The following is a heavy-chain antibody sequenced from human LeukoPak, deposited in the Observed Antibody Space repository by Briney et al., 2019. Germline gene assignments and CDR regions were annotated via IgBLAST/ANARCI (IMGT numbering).Heavy chain of an antibody. CDR3: ARAGGVHTYGNYFDY. CDR1: GFTFTDYY. D-gene: IGHD3-10*01. J-gene: IGHJ4*02. Sequence: KTGGSLRLSCTASGFTFTDYYMSWIRLAPGKRLEWVSYITTRSSYTNYAGSVKGRFTISRDNAKNSLFLQMNGLRAEDTAVYYCARAGGVHTYGNYFDYWGQGTLVTVSS. CDR2: ITTRSSYT. V-gene: IGHV3-11*06.